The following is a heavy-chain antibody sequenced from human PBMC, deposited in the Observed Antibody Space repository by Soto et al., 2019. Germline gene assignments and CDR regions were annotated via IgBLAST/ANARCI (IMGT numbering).Heavy chain of an antibody. V-gene: IGHV5-10-1*01. J-gene: IGHJ2*01. CDR3: ARAKNSYWYFDL. D-gene: IGHD1-7*01. CDR2: IDPSDSYT. Sequence: PGESLKISCKGSGYSFTSYWITWVRQMPGKGLEWMGRIDPSDSYTKYSPSFQGHITISRDNAKNSLFLQMNSLRAEDTAVYYCARAKNSYWYFDLWGRGTLVTVSS. CDR1: GYSFTSYW.